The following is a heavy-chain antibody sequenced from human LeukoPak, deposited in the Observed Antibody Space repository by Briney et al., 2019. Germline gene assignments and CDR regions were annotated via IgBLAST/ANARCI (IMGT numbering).Heavy chain of an antibody. Sequence: PSGTLSLTCTVSGGSISSYYWSWIRQPPGKGLEWIGYIYYSGSTNYNPSLKSRVTISVDTSKNQFSLKLSSVTAADTAVYYCARGLPEYSSSYFDYWGQGTLVTVSS. CDR1: GGSISSYY. CDR3: ARGLPEYSSSYFDY. CDR2: IYYSGST. D-gene: IGHD6-6*01. J-gene: IGHJ4*02. V-gene: IGHV4-59*01.